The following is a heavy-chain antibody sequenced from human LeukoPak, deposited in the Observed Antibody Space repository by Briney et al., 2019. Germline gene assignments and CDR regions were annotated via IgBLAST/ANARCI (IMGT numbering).Heavy chain of an antibody. D-gene: IGHD3-10*01. CDR3: ATQNYYGSGSSVDY. Sequence: ASETLSLTCAVYGGSFSGYYWSWIRQPPEKGLEWIGEINHSGSTNYNPSLKSRVTISVDTSKNQFSLKLSSVTAADTAVYYCATQNYYGSGSSVDYWGQGTLVTVSS. CDR2: INHSGST. CDR1: GGSFSGYY. J-gene: IGHJ4*02. V-gene: IGHV4-34*01.